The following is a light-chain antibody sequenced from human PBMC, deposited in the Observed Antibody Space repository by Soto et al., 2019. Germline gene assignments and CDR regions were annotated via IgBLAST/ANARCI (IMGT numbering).Light chain of an antibody. CDR1: SSDVGKYNY. CDR3: SSYTTSSTGV. CDR2: DVS. Sequence: QSALTQPASVSGSPGQSITISCTGTSSDVGKYNYVSWFQQHPGKAPKLMIFDVSNRPSGVSNRFSGSKSGNTASLTISGLQAEDEADYYCSSYTTSSTGVFGGGTKVTVL. J-gene: IGLJ3*02. V-gene: IGLV2-14*01.